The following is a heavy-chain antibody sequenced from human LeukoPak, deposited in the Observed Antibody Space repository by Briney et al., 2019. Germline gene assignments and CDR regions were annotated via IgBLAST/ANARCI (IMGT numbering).Heavy chain of an antibody. D-gene: IGHD6-13*01. V-gene: IGHV4-59*01. CDR1: GGSISSYY. CDR2: IYHSGST. CDR3: ARVLSLAGIQSCDALDI. Sequence: SETLSLTCTVSGGSISSYYWSWIRQPPGKGLEWIGYIYHSGSTNYNPSLKSRVTISVDTSKNQFSLKLSSVTAADTAVYYCARVLSLAGIQSCDALDIWGQGTMVTVSS. J-gene: IGHJ3*02.